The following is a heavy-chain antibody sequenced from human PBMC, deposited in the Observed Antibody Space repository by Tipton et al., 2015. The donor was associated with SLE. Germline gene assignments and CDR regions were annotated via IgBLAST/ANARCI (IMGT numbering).Heavy chain of an antibody. CDR2: INHSGST. Sequence: TLSLTCAVYGGSLSGYYWSWIRQPPGKGLEWIGEINHSGSTNYNPSLKSRVTISVDTSKNQFSLKLSSVTAADTAVYYCASGYSLGVWGKGTTVTVS. J-gene: IGHJ6*03. V-gene: IGHV4-34*01. CDR3: ASGYSLGV. CDR1: GGSLSGYY.